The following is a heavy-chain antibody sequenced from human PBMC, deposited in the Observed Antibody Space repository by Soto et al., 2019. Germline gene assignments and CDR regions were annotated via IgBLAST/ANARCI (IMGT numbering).Heavy chain of an antibody. D-gene: IGHD3-16*01. CDR2: IYYSGST. Sequence: SETLSLTCTVSGGSISSVCYYWSLIRQHPGKGLEWIGYIYYSGSTYYNPSLKSRVTISVDTSKNQVSLKLSSVTAADTAVYYCATTGDGGDRGYWFDPWGQGTLVTVSS. V-gene: IGHV4-31*02. J-gene: IGHJ5*02. CDR1: GGSISSVCYY. CDR3: ATTGDGGDRGYWFDP.